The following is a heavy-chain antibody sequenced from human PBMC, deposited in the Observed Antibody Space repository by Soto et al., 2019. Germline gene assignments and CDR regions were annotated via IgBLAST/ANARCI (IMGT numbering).Heavy chain of an antibody. CDR3: ARDCSIAVAGFNAFDI. J-gene: IGHJ3*02. CDR2: IIPIIGTA. D-gene: IGHD6-19*01. Sequence: QVQLVQSGAEVKKPGSSVKVSCKASGGTFSSYAISWVRQAPGQGLEWMGGIIPIIGTANYAQKFQGRVTITADESTSTAYMELSSLRSEDTAVYYCARDCSIAVAGFNAFDIWGQGTMVTVSS. CDR1: GGTFSSYA. V-gene: IGHV1-69*01.